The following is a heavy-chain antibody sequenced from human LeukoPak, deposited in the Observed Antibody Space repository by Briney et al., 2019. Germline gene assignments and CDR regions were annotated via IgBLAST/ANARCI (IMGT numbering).Heavy chain of an antibody. Sequence: GGSLRLSCAASGFTFSSYEMNWVRQAPGKGLEWVSYISSSDSSIYYADSVKGGFTISRDNAKYSLYLQMNSLRAEDTAVYYCARGTGYCLDPWGQGTLVTVSS. J-gene: IGHJ5*02. CDR2: ISSSDSSI. CDR1: GFTFSSYE. CDR3: ARGTGYCLDP. V-gene: IGHV3-48*03. D-gene: IGHD2-2*03.